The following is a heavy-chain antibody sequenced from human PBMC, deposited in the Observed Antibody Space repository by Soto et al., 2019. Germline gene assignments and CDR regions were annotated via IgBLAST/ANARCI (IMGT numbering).Heavy chain of an antibody. CDR3: AKDRGYDFEPPRYFYSGMDV. CDR2: ISYDGSNK. CDR1: GFTTRTYG. Sequence: GGSLRLSCAVSGFTTRTYGMHWVRQAPGKGLEWVAVISYDGSNKYYGESVKGRVTISRDKSKNTVYLRMNSLKHEDTAVYFCAKDRGYDFEPPRYFYSGMDVWGQGTTVTVSS. D-gene: IGHD5-12*01. J-gene: IGHJ6*02. V-gene: IGHV3-30*18.